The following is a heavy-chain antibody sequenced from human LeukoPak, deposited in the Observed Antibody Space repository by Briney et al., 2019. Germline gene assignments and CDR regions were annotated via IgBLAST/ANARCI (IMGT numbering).Heavy chain of an antibody. CDR1: GFTFSSYSMN. J-gene: IGHJ4*02. D-gene: IGHD1-26*01. CDR2: IYYSGST. CDR3: ARLAPRGVVGAMDY. V-gene: IGHV4-39*01. Sequence: GSLRLSCAASGFTFSSYSMNWVRQAPGKGLEWIGSIYYSGSTYYNPSLKSRVTISVGTSKNQFSLKLSSVTAADTAVYYCARLAPRGVVGAMDYWGQGTLVTVFS.